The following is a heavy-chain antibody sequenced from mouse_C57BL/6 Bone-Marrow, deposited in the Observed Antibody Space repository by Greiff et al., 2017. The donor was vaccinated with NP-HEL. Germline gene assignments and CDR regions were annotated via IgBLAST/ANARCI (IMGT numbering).Heavy chain of an antibody. V-gene: IGHV1-81*01. CDR3: ARFVPGYAMDY. D-gene: IGHD5-1*01. Sequence: QVELQQSGAELARPGASVKLSCKASGYTFTSYGISWVKQRTGQGLEWIGEIYPRSGNTYYNEKFKGKATLTADKSSSTAYMELRSLTSEDSAVYFCARFVPGYAMDYWGQGTSVTVSS. J-gene: IGHJ4*01. CDR2: IYPRSGNT. CDR1: GYTFTSYG.